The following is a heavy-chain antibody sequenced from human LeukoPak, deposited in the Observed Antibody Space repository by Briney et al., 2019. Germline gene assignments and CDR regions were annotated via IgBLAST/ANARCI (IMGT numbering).Heavy chain of an antibody. CDR1: GGSISSGSYY. CDR2: IYTSGST. CDR3: AGHYYDNLTRRGAFDI. Sequence: SETLSLTCTVSGGSISSGSYYWSWIRQPAGKGLEWIGRIYTSGSTNYNPSLKSRVTISVDTSKNQFSLKLSSVTAADTAVYYCAGHYYDNLTRRGAFDIWGQGTMVTVSS. J-gene: IGHJ3*02. D-gene: IGHD3-22*01. V-gene: IGHV4-61*02.